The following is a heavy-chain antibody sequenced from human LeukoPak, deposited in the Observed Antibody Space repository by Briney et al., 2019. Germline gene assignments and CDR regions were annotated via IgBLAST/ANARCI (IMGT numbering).Heavy chain of an antibody. J-gene: IGHJ4*02. Sequence: GGSLRLSCAASGFTFSSYEMNWVRQAPGKGLEWVSYISSSGSTIYYADSVKGRLTISRDNAKNSLYLQMNSLRAEDTAVYYCARGGGELQCFDYWGQGTLVTVSS. CDR1: GFTFSSYE. CDR2: ISSSGSTI. V-gene: IGHV3-48*03. D-gene: IGHD1-7*01. CDR3: ARGGGELQCFDY.